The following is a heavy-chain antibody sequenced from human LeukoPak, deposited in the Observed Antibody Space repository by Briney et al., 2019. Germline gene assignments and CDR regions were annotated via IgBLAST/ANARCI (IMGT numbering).Heavy chain of an antibody. CDR1: GGSFSGYY. J-gene: IGHJ5*02. D-gene: IGHD3-3*01. Sequence: ETLSPTCAVYGGSFSGYYWSWIRQPPGKGLEWIGEINHSGSTNYSPSLKSRVTISVDTSKNQFSLKLSSVTAADTAVYYCARGFTTTISGVVYWFDPWGQGTLVTVSS. CDR2: INHSGST. V-gene: IGHV4-34*01. CDR3: ARGFTTTISGVVYWFDP.